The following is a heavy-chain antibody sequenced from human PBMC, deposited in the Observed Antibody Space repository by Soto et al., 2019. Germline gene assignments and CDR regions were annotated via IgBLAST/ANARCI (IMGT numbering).Heavy chain of an antibody. Sequence: PSQTLSLTCAITGDSVSSNGAGWSWVRQSPSRGVEWLGRTYYRSKWYYEYAVSVRGRITINPDTSKNQYSLQLNSVTPEDTAVYFFFRGAQYSGRFFVSRGQAPPVSV. V-gene: IGHV6-1*01. J-gene: IGHJ5*01. CDR2: TYYRSKWYY. CDR3: FRGAQYSGRFFVS. CDR1: GDSVSSNGAG. D-gene: IGHD1-26*01.